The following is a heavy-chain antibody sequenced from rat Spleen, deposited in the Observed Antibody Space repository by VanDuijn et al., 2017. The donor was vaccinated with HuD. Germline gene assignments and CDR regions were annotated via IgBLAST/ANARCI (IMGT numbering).Heavy chain of an antibody. CDR3: ARHNSGYGYFDF. V-gene: IGHV5-25*01. D-gene: IGHD4-3*01. J-gene: IGHJ1*01. CDR1: GFTFSNFY. CDR2: ISTSGSRT. Sequence: EVQLVESGGGLVQPGRSLKLSCTASGFTFSNFYMAWVRQAPKKGPEWVATISTSGSRTYYPDSVKGRFTISRDNAKSTLYLQMDSLRSEDTATYYCARHNSGYGYFDFWGPGTMVTVSS.